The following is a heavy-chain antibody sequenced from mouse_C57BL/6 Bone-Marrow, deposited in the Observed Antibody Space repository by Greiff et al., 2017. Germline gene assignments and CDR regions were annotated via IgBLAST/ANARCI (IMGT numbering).Heavy chain of an antibody. D-gene: IGHD1-1*02. V-gene: IGHV5-17*01. Sequence: EVMLVESGGGLVKPGGSLKLSCAASGFTFSDYGMHWVRQAPEKGLEWVAYISRGSSTIYYAETVKGRFTIARDNAKNTLFLQMTSLRSEDTAVYYCARGSYPYYYAMDYWGQGTSVTVSS. CDR1: GFTFSDYG. J-gene: IGHJ4*01. CDR2: ISRGSSTI. CDR3: ARGSYPYYYAMDY.